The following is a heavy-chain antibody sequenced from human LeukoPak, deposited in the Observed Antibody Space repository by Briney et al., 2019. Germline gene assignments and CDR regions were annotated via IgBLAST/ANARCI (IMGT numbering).Heavy chain of an antibody. J-gene: IGHJ6*02. Sequence: PSETLSLTCTVSGGSISSYYWSWIRQPPGKGLEWIGHIYYSGSTNYNPSLKSRVTMSVDTSKNQFSLQLSSVTAADTAVYYCARGLETYCSRTSCYYHYGMDVWGQGTTVTVSS. CDR2: IYYSGST. CDR3: ARGLETYCSRTSCYYHYGMDV. V-gene: IGHV4-59*01. CDR1: GGSISSYY. D-gene: IGHD2-2*01.